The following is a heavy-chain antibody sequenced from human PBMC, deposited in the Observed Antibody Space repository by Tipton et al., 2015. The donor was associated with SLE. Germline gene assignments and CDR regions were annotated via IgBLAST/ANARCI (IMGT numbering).Heavy chain of an antibody. V-gene: IGHV3-23*01. CDR1: GFTFSSYS. CDR3: AKDIAAAGMRANTDY. Sequence: SLRLSCAASGFTFSSYSMNWVRQAPGKGLEWVSAISGSGGSTYYADSVKGRFTISRDNSKNTLYLQMNSLRAEDTAVYYCAKDIAAAGMRANTDYWGQGTLVTVSS. J-gene: IGHJ4*02. CDR2: ISGSGGST. D-gene: IGHD6-13*01.